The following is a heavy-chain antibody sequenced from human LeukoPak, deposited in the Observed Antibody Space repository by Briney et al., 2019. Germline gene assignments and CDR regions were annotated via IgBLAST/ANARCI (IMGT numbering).Heavy chain of an antibody. CDR2: IYYSGST. V-gene: IGHV4-39*07. CDR1: GGSISSSSYY. Sequence: SETLSLTCTVSGGSISSSSYYWGWIRQPPGKGLEWIGSIYYSGSTYYNPSLKSRITISIDTSKNQFSLKLSSVTAADTAVYYCARNYYDSSNYHQTHAFDVWGQGTMVTVSS. CDR3: ARNYYDSSNYHQTHAFDV. J-gene: IGHJ3*01. D-gene: IGHD3-22*01.